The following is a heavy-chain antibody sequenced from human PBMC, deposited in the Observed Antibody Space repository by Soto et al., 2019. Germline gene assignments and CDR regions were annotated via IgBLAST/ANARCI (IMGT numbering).Heavy chain of an antibody. J-gene: IGHJ4*02. Sequence: QVHLVESGGGAVQPGGSLRLSCAATGFSFRTYSMHWVRQAPGKGLEWVAVIASDGSIKYYADSVMGRFTTSRDNSKDTVYLQMDSLRPEDTALYYCAKEFQLHEWYVDYWGQGTQVTVSS. CDR1: GFSFRTYS. D-gene: IGHD3-3*01. CDR2: IASDGSIK. CDR3: AKEFQLHEWYVDY. V-gene: IGHV3-30*18.